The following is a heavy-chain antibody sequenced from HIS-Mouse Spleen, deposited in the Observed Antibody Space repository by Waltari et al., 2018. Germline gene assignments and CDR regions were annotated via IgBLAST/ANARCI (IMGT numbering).Heavy chain of an antibody. D-gene: IGHD1-26*01. CDR1: GGSISSRSYY. CDR2: IYYSGST. Sequence: QLQLQESGPGLVKTSETLSLTCTVSGGSISSRSYYWGWIRQPPGKGLEWMGSIYYSGSTYYNPSLKSRVTISVDTSKNQFSLKLSSVTAADTAVYYCARDRELYFDYWGQGTLVTVSS. CDR3: ARDRELYFDY. V-gene: IGHV4-39*07. J-gene: IGHJ4*02.